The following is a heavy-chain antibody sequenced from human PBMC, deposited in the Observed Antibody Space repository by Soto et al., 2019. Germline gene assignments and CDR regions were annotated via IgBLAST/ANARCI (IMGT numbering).Heavy chain of an antibody. V-gene: IGHV4-30-4*01. Sequence: QVQLQESGPGLVKPSQTLSLTCTVSGGSISSGDYYWSWIRQPPGKGLEWIGYIYYSGSTYYNPSLKSRVTISVDTSKNQFSLKLSSVTAADTAVYYCARDKGMVAATWWFDPWGQGTLVTVSS. D-gene: IGHD2-15*01. CDR3: ARDKGMVAATWWFDP. CDR2: IYYSGST. CDR1: GGSISSGDYY. J-gene: IGHJ5*02.